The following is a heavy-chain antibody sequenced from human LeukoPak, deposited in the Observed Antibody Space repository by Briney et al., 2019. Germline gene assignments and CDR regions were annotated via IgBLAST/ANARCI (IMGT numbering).Heavy chain of an antibody. J-gene: IGHJ4*02. CDR1: GYTSTNYY. V-gene: IGHV1-46*01. D-gene: IGHD5-18*01. Sequence: ASVKVSCKASGYTSTNYYMHWVRQAPGQGLEWMGISNPSGGSTSYAQKFQGRVTMTRDTSTSTVYMELSSLRSEDTAVYYCASAHQLWFNYWGQGTLVTVSS. CDR3: ASAHQLWFNY. CDR2: SNPSGGST.